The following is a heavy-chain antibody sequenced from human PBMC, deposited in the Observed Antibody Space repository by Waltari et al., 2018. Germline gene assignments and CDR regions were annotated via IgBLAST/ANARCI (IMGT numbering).Heavy chain of an antibody. Sequence: QVQLQESGPGLVKSSETLSLTCTVSGGSISTYYWSWIRQPPGKGLEWIGYFYNSGSTNSTPSVKSRVTMSVDTSKILFARKLSSVTAADTAVYYCARDREHSYGKYFDYWGQGILVTVSS. CDR3: ARDREHSYGKYFDY. V-gene: IGHV4-59*01. CDR2: FYNSGST. CDR1: GGSISTYY. D-gene: IGHD5-18*01. J-gene: IGHJ4*02.